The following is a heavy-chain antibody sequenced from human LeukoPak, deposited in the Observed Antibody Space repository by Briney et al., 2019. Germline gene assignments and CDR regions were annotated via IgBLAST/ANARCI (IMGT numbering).Heavy chain of an antibody. CDR3: VRVRDRSHYPFDY. CDR1: EFTFSDYA. Sequence: GGSLRLSCSASEFTFSDYAMSWVRQASGTGLEWISYIGGSSRPIYYADSVRGRFTISRDNGKNSLYLQMNSLRAEDTAVYYCVRVRDRSHYPFDYWGQGSLVTVSS. D-gene: IGHD3-10*01. V-gene: IGHV3-48*01. J-gene: IGHJ4*02. CDR2: IGGSSRPI.